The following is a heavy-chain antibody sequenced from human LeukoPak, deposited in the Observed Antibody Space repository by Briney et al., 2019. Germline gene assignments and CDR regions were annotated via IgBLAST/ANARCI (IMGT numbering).Heavy chain of an antibody. CDR2: ISGSGGST. Sequence: GSXRLSCAASGFTFSSYAMSWVRQAPGKGLEWVSAISGSGGSTYYADSVKGRFTISRDNSKNTLYLQMNSLRAEATAVYYCAKVLTPYQQHGFDYWGQGTLVTVSS. CDR3: AKVLTPYQQHGFDY. D-gene: IGHD2-2*01. V-gene: IGHV3-23*01. CDR1: GFTFSSYA. J-gene: IGHJ4*02.